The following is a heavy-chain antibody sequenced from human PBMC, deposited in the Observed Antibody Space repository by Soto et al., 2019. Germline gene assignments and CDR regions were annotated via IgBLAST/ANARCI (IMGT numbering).Heavy chain of an antibody. J-gene: IGHJ5*02. CDR3: ARGLGYCSSGSCYTGWFDP. CDR1: GYTFTSYD. V-gene: IGHV1-8*01. D-gene: IGHD2-2*02. Sequence: ASVKVSCKASGYTFTSYDINWVRQATGQGLEWMGRMNPNSGNTGYAQKFQGRVTMTRDTSTNTAYMELSSLRSEDTAVYYCARGLGYCSSGSCYTGWFDPWGQATLVTVSS. CDR2: MNPNSGNT.